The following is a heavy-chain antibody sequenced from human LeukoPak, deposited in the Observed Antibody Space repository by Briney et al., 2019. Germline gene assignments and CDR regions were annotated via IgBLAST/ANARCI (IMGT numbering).Heavy chain of an antibody. CDR3: ARGGYYDSGGYSAAEYFQH. CDR1: GGSFSGYY. D-gene: IGHD3-22*01. CDR2: INYSGSM. Sequence: PSETLSLTCAVYGGSFSGYYWSWIRQPPGKGLEWIGEINYSGSMNYNPSLKGRVTISVDTSKNQFSLKLSSVTAADTAVYYCARGGYYDSGGYSAAEYFQHWGQGTLVTVSS. V-gene: IGHV4-34*01. J-gene: IGHJ1*01.